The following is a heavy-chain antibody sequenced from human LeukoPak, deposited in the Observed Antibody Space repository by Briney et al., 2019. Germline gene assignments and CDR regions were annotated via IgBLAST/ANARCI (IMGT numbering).Heavy chain of an antibody. V-gene: IGHV1-46*01. Sequence: ASVKVSCRASAYTFTNYYIHWVRQAPGQGLEWMGIINPNGGSTSYAQKFQGRVTMTRDTSTTTVYMELSSLRSEDTAVYYCARAMVRGVSNPFDSWGQGTLVTVSS. CDR3: ARAMVRGVSNPFDS. CDR1: AYTFTNYY. D-gene: IGHD3-10*01. CDR2: INPNGGST. J-gene: IGHJ4*02.